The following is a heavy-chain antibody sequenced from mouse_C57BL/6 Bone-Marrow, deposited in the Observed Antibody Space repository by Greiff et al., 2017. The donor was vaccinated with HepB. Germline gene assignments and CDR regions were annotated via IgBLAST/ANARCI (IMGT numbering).Heavy chain of an antibody. D-gene: IGHD2-3*01. CDR3: AGWLLRFAY. V-gene: IGHV1-59*01. J-gene: IGHJ3*01. Sequence: QVQLQQPGAELVRPGTSVKLSCKASGYTFTSYWMHWVKQRPGQGLEWIGVIDPSDSYTNYNQKFKGKATLTVDTSSSTAYMQLSSLTSEDSAVYYCAGWLLRFAYWGQGTLVTVSA. CDR1: GYTFTSYW. CDR2: IDPSDSYT.